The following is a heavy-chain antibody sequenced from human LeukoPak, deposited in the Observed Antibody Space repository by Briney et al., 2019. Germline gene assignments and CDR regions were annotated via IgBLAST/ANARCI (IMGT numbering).Heavy chain of an antibody. Sequence: PGGSLRLSCAASGFTFSSYAMSWVRQAPGKGLEWVSAISGSGGSTYYADSVKGRFTISRDNSKNTLYLQMTSLRAEDTAVYYCAKGSVVLMVYATVDYWGQGTLVTVSS. CDR2: ISGSGGST. D-gene: IGHD2-8*01. CDR1: GFTFSSYA. CDR3: AKGSVVLMVYATVDY. J-gene: IGHJ4*02. V-gene: IGHV3-23*01.